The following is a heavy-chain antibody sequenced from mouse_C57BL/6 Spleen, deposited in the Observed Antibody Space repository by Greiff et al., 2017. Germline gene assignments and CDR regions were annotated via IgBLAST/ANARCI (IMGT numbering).Heavy chain of an antibody. Sequence: QVQLQQSGAELARPGASVKMSCKASGYTFTSYTMHWVKQRPGQGLEWIGYINPSSGYTKYNQKFKDKATLTADKSSSTAYMQLSSLTTEHSAVYYCARGYYGSSRDYYAMDYWGQGTSVTVSS. CDR2: INPSSGYT. V-gene: IGHV1-4*01. J-gene: IGHJ4*01. CDR3: ARGYYGSSRDYYAMDY. CDR1: GYTFTSYT. D-gene: IGHD1-1*01.